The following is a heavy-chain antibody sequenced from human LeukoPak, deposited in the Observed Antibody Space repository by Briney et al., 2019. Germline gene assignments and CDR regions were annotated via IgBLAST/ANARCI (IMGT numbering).Heavy chain of an antibody. CDR2: IIPILGIA. D-gene: IGHD5-12*01. CDR1: GGTFSSYA. Sequence: ASVKVSCKASGGTFSSYAISWVRQAPGQGLEWMGRIIPILGIANYAQKFQGRVTITADKSTSTAYMELSSLRSEGTAVYYCAREGSGYEPSYDYWGQGTLVTVSS. V-gene: IGHV1-69*04. J-gene: IGHJ4*02. CDR3: AREGSGYEPSYDY.